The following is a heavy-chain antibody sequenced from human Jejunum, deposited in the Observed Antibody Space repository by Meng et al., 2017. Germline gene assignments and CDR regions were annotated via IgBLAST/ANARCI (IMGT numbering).Heavy chain of an antibody. V-gene: IGHV4-59*01. D-gene: IGHD6-19*01. CDR2: IHYSGST. CDR3: ARGNGWHDY. J-gene: IGHJ4*02. Sequence: QVKRQESGPGLVTTSEVLSLTCTVSSASMNPYYWSWIRQPPGKGLEWIGYIHYSGSTDYHPSLQSLPTISVDTSKNHFSLKLMSVTAADTAVYYCARGNGWHDYWGQGTLVTVSS. CDR1: SASMNPYY.